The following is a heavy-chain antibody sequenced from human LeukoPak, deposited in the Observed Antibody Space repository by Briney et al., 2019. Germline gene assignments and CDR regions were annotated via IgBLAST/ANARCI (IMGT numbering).Heavy chain of an antibody. CDR1: GFTFSSYS. D-gene: IGHD6-13*01. Sequence: PGGSLGLSCAASGFTFSSYSMNWVRQAPGKGLEWVSYISSSSSTIYYADSVKGRFTISRDNAKNSLYLQMNSLRAEDTAVYYCARDPIAAAGTLDYWGQGTLVTVSS. CDR2: ISSSSSTI. CDR3: ARDPIAAAGTLDY. J-gene: IGHJ4*02. V-gene: IGHV3-48*01.